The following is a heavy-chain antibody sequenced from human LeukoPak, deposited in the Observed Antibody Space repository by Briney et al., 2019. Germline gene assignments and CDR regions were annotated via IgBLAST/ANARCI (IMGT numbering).Heavy chain of an antibody. J-gene: IGHJ4*02. Sequence: KTSETLSLTCAVYGGSFSGYYWSWICQPPGKGLEWIGEINHSGSTNYNPSLKSRVTISVDTSKNQFSLKLSSVTAADTAVYYCARVMVRGVIINWGQGTLVTVSS. CDR2: INHSGST. V-gene: IGHV4-34*01. CDR1: GGSFSGYY. D-gene: IGHD3-10*01. CDR3: ARVMVRGVIIN.